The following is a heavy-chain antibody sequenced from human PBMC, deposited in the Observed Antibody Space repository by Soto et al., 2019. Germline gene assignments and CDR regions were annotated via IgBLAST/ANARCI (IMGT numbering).Heavy chain of an antibody. V-gene: IGHV4-59*01. CDR3: ARDLAAVPRAFDY. Sequence: SETLSLTCAVSGGSISSYFYIWVRQPPGKGLEWIGSVYYTGTTDYNPSLKSRVTISVDTSKTQFSLNLRSVTAADTAVYYCARDLAAVPRAFDYWGRGTLVTVSS. CDR1: GGSISSYF. CDR2: VYYTGTT. D-gene: IGHD6-13*01. J-gene: IGHJ4*02.